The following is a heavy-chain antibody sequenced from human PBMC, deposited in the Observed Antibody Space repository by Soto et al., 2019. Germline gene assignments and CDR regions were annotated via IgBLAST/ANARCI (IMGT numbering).Heavy chain of an antibody. CDR1: GFTFSNAW. D-gene: IGHD4-17*01. Sequence: AYLRLSCAASGFTFSNAWMNWVRQAPGKGLEWVGRIKSKTDGGTTDYAAPVKGRFTISRDDSKNTLYLQMNSLKTEDTAVYYCTTDRFIGTVTTSYFQHWGQGSLLTVSS. J-gene: IGHJ1*01. CDR3: TTDRFIGTVTTSYFQH. CDR2: IKSKTDGGTT. V-gene: IGHV3-15*07.